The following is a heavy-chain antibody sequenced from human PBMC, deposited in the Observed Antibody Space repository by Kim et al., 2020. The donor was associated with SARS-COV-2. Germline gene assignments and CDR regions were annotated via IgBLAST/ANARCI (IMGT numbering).Heavy chain of an antibody. J-gene: IGHJ4*02. CDR3: AKEYYYDSSGYYHYYFDY. D-gene: IGHD3-22*01. Sequence: KGRFTISRDNSKNTLYLQMNSLRAEDTAVYYCAKEYYYDSSGYYHYYFDYWGQGTLVTVSS. V-gene: IGHV3-33*06.